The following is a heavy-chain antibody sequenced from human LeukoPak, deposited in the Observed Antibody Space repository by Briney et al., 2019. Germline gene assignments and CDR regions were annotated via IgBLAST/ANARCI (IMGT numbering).Heavy chain of an antibody. CDR1: GGTFSSYA. V-gene: IGHV1-69*13. D-gene: IGHD5-18*01. J-gene: IGHJ4*02. Sequence: SVKVSCKASGGTFSSYAISWVRQAPGQGLEWMGGIIPIFGTANYAQKFQGRVTITADESASTAYMELSSLRSEDTAVYYCARGVKPQLWLPFDYWGQGTLVTVSS. CDR3: ARGVKPQLWLPFDY. CDR2: IIPIFGTA.